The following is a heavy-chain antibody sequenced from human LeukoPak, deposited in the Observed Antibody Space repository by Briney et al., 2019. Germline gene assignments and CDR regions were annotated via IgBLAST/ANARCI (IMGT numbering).Heavy chain of an antibody. CDR2: IYYSGSI. V-gene: IGHV4-39*07. J-gene: IGHJ4*02. CDR1: GGSISSSSYY. D-gene: IGHD3-16*01. Sequence: PSETLSLTCTVSGGSISSSSYYWGWIRQPPGKGLEWIGSIYYSGSIYYNPSLKSRVTISVDTSKNQFSLKVSSVTAADTAVYYCARDNDSRDPPHFDYWGQGTLVTVSS. CDR3: ARDNDSRDPPHFDY.